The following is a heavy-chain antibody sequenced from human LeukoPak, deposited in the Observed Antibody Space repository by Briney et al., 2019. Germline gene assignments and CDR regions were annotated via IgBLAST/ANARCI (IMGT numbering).Heavy chain of an antibody. CDR2: ISAYNGNT. J-gene: IGHJ6*02. D-gene: IGHD2-21*02. CDR1: GYTFTSYG. Sequence: ASVKVSCKASGYTFTSYGISWVRQAPGQGLEWMGWISAYNGNTNYAQKLQGRVTITADESTSTAYMELSSLRSEDTAVYYCARGVVTAIRYYYYGMDVWGQGTTVTVSS. CDR3: ARGVVTAIRYYYYGMDV. V-gene: IGHV1-18*01.